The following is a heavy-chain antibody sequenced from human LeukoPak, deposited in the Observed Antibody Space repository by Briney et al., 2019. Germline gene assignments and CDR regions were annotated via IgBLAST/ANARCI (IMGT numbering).Heavy chain of an antibody. D-gene: IGHD3-9*01. CDR1: GGTFTNYA. V-gene: IGHV1-69*04. J-gene: IGHJ4*02. Sequence: GASVKVSCKASGGTFTNYAINWVRQAPGQGLEWMGRIITILDVTNYAQKFQGRVTITADQSTSTAYKELSSLRSEDTAVYYCARGGGVDILTGFQYWGQGTLVTVSS. CDR3: ARGGGVDILTGFQY. CDR2: IITILDVT.